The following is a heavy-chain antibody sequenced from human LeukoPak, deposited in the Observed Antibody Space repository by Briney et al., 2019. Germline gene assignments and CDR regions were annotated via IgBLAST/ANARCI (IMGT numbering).Heavy chain of an antibody. D-gene: IGHD3-16*01. V-gene: IGHV3-21*01. Sequence: GGSLRLSCAASGFTFSSYSMNWVRQAPGKGLEWVSSISSSSSYIYYADSVKGRFTIPRDNAKNSLYLQMNSLRAEDTAVYYCARGGGGYPLHYWGQGTLVTVSS. CDR3: ARGGGGYPLHY. J-gene: IGHJ4*02. CDR2: ISSSSSYI. CDR1: GFTFSSYS.